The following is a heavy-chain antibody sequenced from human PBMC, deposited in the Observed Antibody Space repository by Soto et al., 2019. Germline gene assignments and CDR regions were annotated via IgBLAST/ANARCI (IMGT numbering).Heavy chain of an antibody. J-gene: IGHJ4*02. V-gene: IGHV3-74*01. CDR3: STLFGETYYFDY. CDR2: INSDGSST. D-gene: IGHD3-10*01. CDR1: GFTFSSYW. Sequence: EVQLVESGGGLVQPGGSLRLSCAASGFTFSSYWMHWVRQAPGKGLVWVSRINSDGSSTSYADSVKGRFTISRDNAKNTLYLQMNSLRDEDTAVYYCSTLFGETYYFDYWGQGTLVTVSS.